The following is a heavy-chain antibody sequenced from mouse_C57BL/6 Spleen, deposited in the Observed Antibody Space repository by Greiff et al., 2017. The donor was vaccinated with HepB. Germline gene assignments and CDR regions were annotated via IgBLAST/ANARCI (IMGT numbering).Heavy chain of an antibody. Sequence: EVQLQESGPGLVKPSQTVFLTCTVTGISITTGNYRWSWIRQFPGNKLEWIGYIYYSGTITYNPSLTSRTTITRDTPKHQFFLEMNSLTAEDTATDYCARGGNLPFDYWGQGTTLTVSS. J-gene: IGHJ2*01. CDR3: ARGGNLPFDY. CDR2: IYYSGTI. D-gene: IGHD2-1*01. V-gene: IGHV3-5*01. CDR1: GISITTGNYR.